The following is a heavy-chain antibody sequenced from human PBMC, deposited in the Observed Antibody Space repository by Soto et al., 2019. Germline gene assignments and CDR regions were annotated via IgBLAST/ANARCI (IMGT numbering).Heavy chain of an antibody. CDR1: GYTFISYG. V-gene: IGHV1-18*01. CDR2: ISAYNGDT. J-gene: IGHJ6*02. CDR3: ARDREYCSSTSCYISYYYYGMDV. Sequence: ASVKVSCKASGYTFISYGISWVRQAPGQGLEWMGWISAYNGDTNYAQKLQGRVTMTTDTSTSTAYMELRSLRSDDTAVYYCARDREYCSSTSCYISYYYYGMDVWGQGTTVTVSS. D-gene: IGHD2-2*01.